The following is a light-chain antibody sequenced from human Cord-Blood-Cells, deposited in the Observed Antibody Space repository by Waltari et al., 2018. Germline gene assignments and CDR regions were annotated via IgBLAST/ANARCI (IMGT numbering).Light chain of an antibody. CDR3: QQYYSTPFT. Sequence: DIVMTQSPDSLAVSLGERATINCKSSPSVLYSSNNKNYLAWYQQKPGQPPKLLIYWGSTRESGVPDRFSGSGSGTDFTLNISSLQAEDVAVYYCQQYYSTPFTFGPGTKVDIK. V-gene: IGKV4-1*01. CDR1: PSVLYSSNNKNY. J-gene: IGKJ3*01. CDR2: WGS.